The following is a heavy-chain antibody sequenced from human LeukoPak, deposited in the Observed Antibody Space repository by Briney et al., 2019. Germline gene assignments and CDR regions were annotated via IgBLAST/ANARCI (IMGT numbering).Heavy chain of an antibody. CDR2: ISWNSGSI. CDR1: GFTFSSYS. CDR3: AKGSWYFDL. J-gene: IGHJ2*01. Sequence: PGGSLRLSCAASGFTFSSYSMNWVRQAPGKGLEWVSGISWNSGSIGYADSVKGRFTISRDNAKNSLYLQMNSLRAEDTALYYCAKGSWYFDLWGRGTLVTVSS. V-gene: IGHV3-9*01.